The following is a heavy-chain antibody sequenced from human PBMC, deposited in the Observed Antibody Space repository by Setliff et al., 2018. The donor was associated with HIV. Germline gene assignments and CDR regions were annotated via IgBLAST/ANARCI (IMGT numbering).Heavy chain of an antibody. CDR2: IYDSGST. Sequence: PSETLSLTCTVSGGSISGFYWNWIRQSAGKGLQWIGRIYDSGSTKYNPSLKSRVTMSLDTSKNQFSLNLDSVTAADTAMYYCARSSGSGSYCFRYGVDVWGQGTTVTVSS. D-gene: IGHD3-10*01. CDR1: GGSISGFY. CDR3: ARSSGSGSYCFRYGVDV. J-gene: IGHJ6*02. V-gene: IGHV4-4*07.